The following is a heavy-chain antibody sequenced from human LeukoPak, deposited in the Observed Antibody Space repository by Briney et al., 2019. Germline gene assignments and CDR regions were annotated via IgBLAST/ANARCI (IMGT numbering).Heavy chain of an antibody. CDR3: ARDGWFGDYNWFDP. J-gene: IGHJ5*02. V-gene: IGHV3-48*01. CDR1: GFTFSSYS. D-gene: IGHD3-10*01. CDR2: ISSASNTI. Sequence: PGGSLRLSRAASGFTFSSYSMNWVRQAPGQGLEWVSYISSASNTIYYADSVKGRFTISRDNAKNSLYLQMHSLRAEDTAMYYCARDGWFGDYNWFDPWGQGTLVTVSS.